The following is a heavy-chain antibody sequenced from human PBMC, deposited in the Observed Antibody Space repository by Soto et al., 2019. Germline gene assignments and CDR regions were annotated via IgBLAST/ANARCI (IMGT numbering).Heavy chain of an antibody. J-gene: IGHJ4*02. CDR3: ARDRLRGYDSSGFYS. CDR1: GDSFTSYD. D-gene: IGHD3-22*01. V-gene: IGHV1-8*01. CDR2: MNPNSGNT. Sequence: TSVKLSCEASGDSFTSYDINWVRQATRQGLEWMGWMNPNSGNTGYAQKFQGRVTMTTATSTNTVFLELRSLKSDDTAIYYCARDRLRGYDSSGFYSWGQGTMVTVSS.